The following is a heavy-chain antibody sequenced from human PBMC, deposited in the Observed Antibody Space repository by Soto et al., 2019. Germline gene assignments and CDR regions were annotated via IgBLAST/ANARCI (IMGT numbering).Heavy chain of an antibody. CDR1: GYTFTSYA. CDR2: INAGNGNT. V-gene: IGHV1-3*01. Sequence: WASVKFSCKASGYTFTSYAMHCVRQAPGQRLEWMGWINAGNGNTKYSQKFQGRVTITRDTSASTAYMELSSLRSEDTAVYYCARARQKGVGYCSGGSCYRGRFDPWGQGTLVTVSS. J-gene: IGHJ5*02. CDR3: ARARQKGVGYCSGGSCYRGRFDP. D-gene: IGHD2-15*01.